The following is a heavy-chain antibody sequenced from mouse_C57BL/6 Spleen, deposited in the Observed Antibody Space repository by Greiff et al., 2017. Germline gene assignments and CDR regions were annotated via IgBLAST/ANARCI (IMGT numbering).Heavy chain of an antibody. J-gene: IGHJ4*01. V-gene: IGHV3-6*01. CDR1: GYSITSGYY. CDR3: AREGAYYSNYGAMDY. Sequence: VQLKESGPGLVKPSQSLSLTCSVTGYSITSGYYWNWIRQFPGNKLEWMGYISYAGSNNYNPSLKNRISITRDTSKNQFFLKLNSVTTEDTATYYCAREGAYYSNYGAMDYWGQGTSVTVSS. CDR2: ISYAGSN. D-gene: IGHD2-5*01.